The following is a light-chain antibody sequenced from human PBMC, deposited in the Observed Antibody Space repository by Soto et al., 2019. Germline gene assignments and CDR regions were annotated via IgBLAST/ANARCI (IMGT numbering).Light chain of an antibody. CDR1: QSVSSS. V-gene: IGKV3-20*01. CDR3: QQYVSLPIT. Sequence: NVLTQSPGTLSVSPGGRATLSCRASQSVSSSLAWYQQKPGQAPRLLIYGASTRATGIPDRFSGSGSGTDFTLTINRVAPEDFAVYYCQQYVSLPITFGQGTRLEIK. J-gene: IGKJ5*01. CDR2: GAS.